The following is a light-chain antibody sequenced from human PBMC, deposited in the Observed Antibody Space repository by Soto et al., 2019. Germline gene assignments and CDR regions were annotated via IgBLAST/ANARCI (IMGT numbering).Light chain of an antibody. J-gene: IGLJ1*01. CDR3: MLLFSGAPV. Sequence: QAVVTQEPSLTVSPGGTVTLTCGSSTGAVTSYHYPHWFQQRPGQAPRTLIYDPTDKPSWTPARFSGSPLGDKAALTLSGAAPGDGAGSYCMLLFSGAPVFGLGTKVTAL. CDR1: TGAVTSYHY. V-gene: IGLV7-46*01. CDR2: DPT.